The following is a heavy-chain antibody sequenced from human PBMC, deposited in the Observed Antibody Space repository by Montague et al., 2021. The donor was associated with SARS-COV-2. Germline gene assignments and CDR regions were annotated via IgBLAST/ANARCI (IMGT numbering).Heavy chain of an antibody. J-gene: IGHJ3*02. Sequence: SETLSLTCTVSGGSISSSSYYWGWIRQPPGKGLEWIGSIYYSGSTYYNPSLKSRVTISVDTPKNQFSLKLSPVTAADTAMYYCARVKWELSVGNVFDIWGQGTMVTVSS. V-gene: IGHV4-39*01. CDR1: GGSISSSSYY. CDR2: IYYSGST. CDR3: ARVKWELSVGNVFDI. D-gene: IGHD1-26*01.